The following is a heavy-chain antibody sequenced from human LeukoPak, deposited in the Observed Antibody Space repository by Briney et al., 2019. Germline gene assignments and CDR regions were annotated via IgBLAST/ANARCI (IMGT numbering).Heavy chain of an antibody. CDR1: GFTFSGSA. Sequence: PGGSLRLSCAASGFTFSGSALHWVRQASGKGLEWVGRIRSTANGYATAYAASVRGRFTLSRDDSKNTASLQMDSLKTEDTAVYYCTGNYYGSGSYADFAYWGQGTLVTVSS. V-gene: IGHV3-73*01. CDR3: TGNYYGSGSYADFAY. D-gene: IGHD3-10*01. CDR2: IRSTANGYAT. J-gene: IGHJ4*02.